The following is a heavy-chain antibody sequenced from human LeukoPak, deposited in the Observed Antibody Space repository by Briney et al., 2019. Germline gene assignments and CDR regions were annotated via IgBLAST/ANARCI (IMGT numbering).Heavy chain of an antibody. Sequence: SETLSLTCTVSGGSISSSSYYWGWIRQPPGKGLEWIGSIYYSGSTYYNPSLKSRVTISVDTSKNQFSLKLSSVTAADTAVYYCARRIWSGYYLGGSNWFDPWGQGTLVTVSS. V-gene: IGHV4-39*01. CDR2: IYYSGST. CDR3: ARRIWSGYYLGGSNWFDP. CDR1: GGSISSSSYY. J-gene: IGHJ5*02. D-gene: IGHD3-3*01.